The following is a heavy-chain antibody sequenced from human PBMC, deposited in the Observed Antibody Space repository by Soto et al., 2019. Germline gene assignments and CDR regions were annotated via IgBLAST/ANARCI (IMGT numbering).Heavy chain of an antibody. J-gene: IGHJ4*02. CDR3: ARDHANYDFWTDY. V-gene: IGHV1-3*01. CDR2: INAGNGNT. CDR1: GYTFTSYA. Sequence: ASVKVSSKASGYTFTSYAMHWVRQAPGQRLEWMGWINAGNGNTKYSQKFQGRVTITRDTSASTAYMELSSLRSEDTAVYYCARDHANYDFWTDYWGQGTLVTVSS. D-gene: IGHD3-3*01.